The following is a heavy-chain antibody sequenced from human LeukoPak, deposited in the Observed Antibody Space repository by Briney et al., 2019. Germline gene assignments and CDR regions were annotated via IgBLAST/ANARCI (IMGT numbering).Heavy chain of an antibody. CDR1: GYSFTSYW. CDR2: IYPGDSDT. V-gene: IGHV5-51*01. Sequence: GESLKSSCKGSGYSFTSYWIGWVRQMPGKGLEWMGIIYPGDSDTRYSPSFQGQVTISTDKSISTAYLQWSSLKASDTAMYYCARYMGYCSSTSCPGYWFDPWGQGTLVTVSS. J-gene: IGHJ5*02. CDR3: ARYMGYCSSTSCPGYWFDP. D-gene: IGHD2-2*01.